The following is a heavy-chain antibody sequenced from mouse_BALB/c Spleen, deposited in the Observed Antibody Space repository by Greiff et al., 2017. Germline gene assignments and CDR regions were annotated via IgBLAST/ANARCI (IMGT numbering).Heavy chain of an antibody. J-gene: IGHJ2*01. CDR2: IYPGSGST. CDR3: ARYGFDY. CDR1: GYTFTSYW. D-gene: IGHD1-1*02. V-gene: IGHV1S22*01. Sequence: LQQPGSELVRPGASVKLSCKASGYTFTSYWMHWVKQRPGQGLEWIGNIYPGSGSTNYDEKFKSKATLTVDKSSSTAYMQLSSPTSEDSAVYYCARYGFDYWGQGTTLTVSS.